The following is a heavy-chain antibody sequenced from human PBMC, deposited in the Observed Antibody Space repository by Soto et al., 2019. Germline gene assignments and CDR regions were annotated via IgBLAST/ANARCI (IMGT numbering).Heavy chain of an antibody. D-gene: IGHD1-26*01. V-gene: IGHV4-59*12. J-gene: IGHJ5*02. CDR3: ARVSGYSGSNWFDP. CDR2: IYYSGST. Sequence: SETLSLTCTVSGGSISSYYWSWIRQPPGKGLEWIGYIYYSGSTNYNPSLKSRVTISVDTSKNQFSLKLSSVTAADTAVYYCARVSGYSGSNWFDPWGQGTLVTVSS. CDR1: GGSISSYY.